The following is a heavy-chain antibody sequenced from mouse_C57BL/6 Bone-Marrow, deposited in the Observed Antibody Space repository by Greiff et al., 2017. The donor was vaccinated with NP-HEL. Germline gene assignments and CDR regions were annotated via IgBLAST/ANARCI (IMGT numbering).Heavy chain of an antibody. D-gene: IGHD1-1*01. CDR1: GYSITSGYD. J-gene: IGHJ1*03. CDR2: ISYSGST. Sequence: EVQLQQSGPGMVKPSQSLSLTCTVTGYSITSGYDWHWIRHFPGNKLEWMGYISYSGSTNYNPSLKSRISITHDTSKNHFFLKLNSVTTEDTATYYCARDLGYYGSSYWYFDVWGTGTTVTVSS. V-gene: IGHV3-1*01. CDR3: ARDLGYYGSSYWYFDV.